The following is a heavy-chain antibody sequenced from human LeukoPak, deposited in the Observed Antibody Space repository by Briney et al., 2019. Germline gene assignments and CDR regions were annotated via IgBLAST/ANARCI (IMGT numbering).Heavy chain of an antibody. Sequence: KPSETLSLTCTVSGGSISYYYWSWIRQPAGGELGWIGRIYISGSANYNPSLKSRVTISIDKSNNQFFLKLNSVTAADTAVYYCARESPTYSSGWYKDFWGQGTLVTVSS. V-gene: IGHV4-4*07. CDR2: IYISGSA. CDR3: ARESPTYSSGWYKDF. J-gene: IGHJ4*02. CDR1: GGSISYYY. D-gene: IGHD6-19*01.